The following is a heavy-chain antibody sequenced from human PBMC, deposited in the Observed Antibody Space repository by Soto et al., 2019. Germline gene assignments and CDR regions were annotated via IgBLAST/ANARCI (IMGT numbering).Heavy chain of an antibody. CDR3: AGDRGAVGFFDS. J-gene: IGHJ4*02. CDR1: GDTFGSYT. V-gene: IGHV1-69*08. D-gene: IGHD6-25*01. CDR2: ILPAHGIA. Sequence: QVQLVQSGAEMRKPGSSVKVSCKASGDTFGSYTLSWLRRAPGLGLEWMASILPAHGIANYAQKFQDKVTITADMSTQTTYLEITSLNSDDTAVFFCAGDRGAVGFFDSWGQGTLVTVSS.